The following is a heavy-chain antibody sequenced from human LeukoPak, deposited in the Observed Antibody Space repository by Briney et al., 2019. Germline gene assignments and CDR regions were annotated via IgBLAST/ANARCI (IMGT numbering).Heavy chain of an antibody. CDR2: ISTSSSYI. CDR1: GFTFSSYS. Sequence: AGGSLRLSCAASGFTFSSYSMNWVRQAPGKGLEWVSSISTSSSYIYYADSVKGRFTISRDNAKNSLYLQMNSLRAEDTAVYCCARFATYGSGTYAFDYWGQGTLVTVSS. CDR3: ARFATYGSGTYAFDY. J-gene: IGHJ4*02. V-gene: IGHV3-21*01. D-gene: IGHD3-10*01.